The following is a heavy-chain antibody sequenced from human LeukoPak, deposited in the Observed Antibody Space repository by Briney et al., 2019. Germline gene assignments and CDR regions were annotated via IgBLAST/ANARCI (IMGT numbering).Heavy chain of an antibody. CDR2: ISGSGGST. V-gene: IGHV3-23*01. Sequence: GGSLRLSCAASGFTFSSYAMSWVRLAPGKGLEWVSAISGSGGSTYYADSVKGRFTISRDNSKNTLYLQMNSLRAEDTAVYYCAKAYYGSGSYPIFDYWGQGTLVTVSS. CDR1: GFTFSSYA. J-gene: IGHJ4*02. CDR3: AKAYYGSGSYPIFDY. D-gene: IGHD3-10*01.